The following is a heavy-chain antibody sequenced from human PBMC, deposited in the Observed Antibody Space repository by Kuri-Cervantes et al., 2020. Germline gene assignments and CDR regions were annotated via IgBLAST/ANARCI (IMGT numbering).Heavy chain of an antibody. CDR3: ARDLYGGYAFDI. CDR1: GFTFSDYN. V-gene: IGHV3-11*04. CDR2: ISSRSSTI. J-gene: IGHJ3*02. Sequence: GESLKISCTASGFTFSDYNMSWMRQAPGKGLEWISFISSRSSTIYYADSVKGRFTISRDNAKNSLYLQMNSLRAEDTAVYYCARDLYGGYAFDIWGQGTMVTVSS. D-gene: IGHD4-23*01.